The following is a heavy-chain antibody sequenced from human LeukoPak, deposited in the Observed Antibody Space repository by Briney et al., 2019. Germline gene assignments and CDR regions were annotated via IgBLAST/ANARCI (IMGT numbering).Heavy chain of an antibody. D-gene: IGHD5-24*01. CDR1: GFTSTNAL. CDR3: TRNYHTYYFDY. J-gene: IGHJ4*02. Sequence: GGSLRLSCAATGFTSTNALMSCVRPPPGRGREWVGRIKSNAEGGSTHYNPPEQGRLPLPRDDSKNTLYLQVNSQNIEHTAVYYWTRNYHTYYFDYSGQGTLVTVSP. CDR2: IKSNAEGGST. V-gene: IGHV3-15*01.